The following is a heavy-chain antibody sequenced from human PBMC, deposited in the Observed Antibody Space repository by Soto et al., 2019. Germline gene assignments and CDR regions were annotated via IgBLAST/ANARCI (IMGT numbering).Heavy chain of an antibody. D-gene: IGHD4-17*01. CDR3: ARDRRVGYGGNSEAFDI. Sequence: QVQLVQSGAEVKKPGSSVKVSCKASGGTFSSYAISWVRQAPGQGLEWMGGIIPIFGTANYAQKFQGRVTITADESTSTAYMELSSLRSEDTAVYYCARDRRVGYGGNSEAFDIWGQGTMVTVSS. V-gene: IGHV1-69*12. CDR2: IIPIFGTA. CDR1: GGTFSSYA. J-gene: IGHJ3*02.